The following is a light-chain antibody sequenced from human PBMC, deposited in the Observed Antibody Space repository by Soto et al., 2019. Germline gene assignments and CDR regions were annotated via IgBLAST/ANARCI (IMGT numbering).Light chain of an antibody. V-gene: IGLV2-14*01. J-gene: IGLJ2*01. CDR2: DVN. CDR1: ISDIGGYNF. Sequence: QSALTQPASVSGSPGQSITISCTGTISDIGGYNFISWYQHHPGKAPKLVIYDVNNRPSGISYRFSGSKSGNTASLTISGLQAEDEADYYCQSYDNSLLAYVFGGGTKLTVL. CDR3: QSYDNSLLAYV.